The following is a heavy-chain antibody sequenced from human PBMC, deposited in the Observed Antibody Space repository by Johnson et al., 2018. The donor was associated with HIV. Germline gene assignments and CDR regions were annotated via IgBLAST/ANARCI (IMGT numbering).Heavy chain of an antibody. CDR1: GFTFGDYG. V-gene: IGHV3-20*04. D-gene: IGHD2-2*01. Sequence: MLLVESGGGVVRPGGSLRLSCATSGFTFGDYGVSWIRQVPGKGLEWVSGISWNGGRTVYVDSVKGRFTISRDNAKNSLFLQMNSLRDEDTALYYCARGYCTSASHCDAFDLWGQGTMVTVSS. CDR2: ISWNGGRT. J-gene: IGHJ3*01. CDR3: ARGYCTSASHCDAFDL.